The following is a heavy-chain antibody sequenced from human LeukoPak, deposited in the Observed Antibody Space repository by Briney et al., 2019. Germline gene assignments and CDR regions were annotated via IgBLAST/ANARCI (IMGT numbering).Heavy chain of an antibody. J-gene: IGHJ5*02. D-gene: IGHD6-19*01. V-gene: IGHV1-69*01. Sequence: SVKVSCKASGGTFSSYAISWVRQAPGQGLEWMGGIIPIFGTANYAQKFQGRVTITADESTSTAYMELSSLRSEDTAVYYCARGGTRQSAQIAVAGTSHATYNWFDPWGQGTLVTVSS. CDR1: GGTFSSYA. CDR3: ARGGTRQSAQIAVAGTSHATYNWFDP. CDR2: IIPIFGTA.